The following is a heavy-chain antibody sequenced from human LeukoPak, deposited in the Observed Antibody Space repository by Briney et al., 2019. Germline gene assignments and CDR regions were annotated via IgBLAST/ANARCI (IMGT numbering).Heavy chain of an antibody. D-gene: IGHD6-19*01. V-gene: IGHV4-34*01. J-gene: IGHJ6*02. CDR3: ARGPYSSGWYERYYGMDV. CDR1: GGSFSGYY. CDR2: INHSGST. Sequence: SETLSLTCAVYGGSFSGYYWSWIRQPPGKGLEWIGEINHSGSTNYNPSLKSRVTMSVDTSKNQFSLKLSSVTAADTAVYYCARGPYSSGWYERYYGMDVWGQGTTVTVSS.